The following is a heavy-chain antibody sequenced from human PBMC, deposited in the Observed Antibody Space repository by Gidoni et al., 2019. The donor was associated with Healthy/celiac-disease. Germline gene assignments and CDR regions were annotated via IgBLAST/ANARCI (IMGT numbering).Heavy chain of an antibody. Sequence: QLQLQESGPGLVQPSETLSLTCTVSGGSISSSSYYWGWIRQPPGKGLEWIGSTYYSGSTYYNPSLKSRVTISVDTSKNQFSLKLSSWTAADTAVYYCARHPSGMERRPFDYWGQGTLVTVSS. V-gene: IGHV4-39*01. CDR2: TYYSGST. CDR3: ARHPSGMERRPFDY. D-gene: IGHD1-1*01. J-gene: IGHJ4*02. CDR1: GGSISSSSYY.